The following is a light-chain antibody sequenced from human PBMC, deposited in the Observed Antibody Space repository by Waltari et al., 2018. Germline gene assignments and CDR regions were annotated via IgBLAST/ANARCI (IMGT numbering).Light chain of an antibody. Sequence: QSALTHPDSVSGSPGASIPNSCTGTSSDFCGYNSVSWYQKHPGKAPQLMIYDLSKRPSGVSNRFSGSKSGNTASLTISGLQAEDEAYYYCCSYAGSSSLVFGGGTKLTVL. CDR2: DLS. CDR3: CSYAGSSSLV. J-gene: IGLJ3*02. CDR1: SSDFCGYNS. V-gene: IGLV2-23*02.